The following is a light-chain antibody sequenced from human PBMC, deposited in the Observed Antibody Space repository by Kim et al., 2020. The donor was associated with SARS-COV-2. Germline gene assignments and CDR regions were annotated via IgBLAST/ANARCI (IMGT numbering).Light chain of an antibody. V-gene: IGKV3-20*01. CDR2: GAS. Sequence: SLSPGEIATLSCRASQSVSSSYLAWYQQKPGQAPRLLIYGASSRATGIPDRFSGSGSGTDFTLTIIRLEPEDFAVYYCQQYGSSYTFGQGTKLEI. CDR3: QQYGSSYT. CDR1: QSVSSSY. J-gene: IGKJ2*01.